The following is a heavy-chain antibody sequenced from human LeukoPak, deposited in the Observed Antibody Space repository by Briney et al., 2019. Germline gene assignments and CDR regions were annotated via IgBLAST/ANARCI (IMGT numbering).Heavy chain of an antibody. CDR1: GYPCTAFS. J-gene: IGHJ4*02. CDR2: INPGIFTT. V-gene: IGHV1-46*01. Sequence: ASVKVSCKALGYPCTAFSLHWVRQAPGQGPEWMAIINPGIFTTTYAQKLQDRITVTSDTSTATVYMELRSLRLEDTAVYFCARDWAHGSFDLWGQGTLVTVSS. CDR3: ARDWAHGSFDL. D-gene: IGHD3-16*01.